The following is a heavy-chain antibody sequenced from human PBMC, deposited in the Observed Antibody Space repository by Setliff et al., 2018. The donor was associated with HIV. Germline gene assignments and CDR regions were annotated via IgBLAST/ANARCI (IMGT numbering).Heavy chain of an antibody. D-gene: IGHD3-3*01. CDR2: IKSKTDGGTT. CDR1: GFTFSNAW. CDR3: SRDRPDYDFWSGYTFDY. J-gene: IGHJ4*02. Sequence: PGGSLRLSCAASGFTFSNAWMSWVRQAPGKGLEWVGRIKSKTDGGTTDYAAPVKGRFTISRDDSESTLYLQISSLKTEDTAVYYCSRDRPDYDFWSGYTFDYWGQGTQVTVSS. V-gene: IGHV3-15*01.